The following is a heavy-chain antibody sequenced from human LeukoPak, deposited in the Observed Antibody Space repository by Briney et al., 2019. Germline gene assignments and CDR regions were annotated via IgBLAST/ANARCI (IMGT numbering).Heavy chain of an antibody. J-gene: IGHJ4*02. D-gene: IGHD3-22*01. CDR3: ARGGYYYDSSGYSH. V-gene: IGHV4-59*08. Sequence: SETLSLTCTVSGGSISSYYWSWIRQPPGKGLEWIGYIYYSGSTNYNPSLKSRVTISVDTSKNQFSPKLSSVTAADTAVYYCARGGYYYDSSGYSHWGQGTLVTVSS. CDR1: GGSISSYY. CDR2: IYYSGST.